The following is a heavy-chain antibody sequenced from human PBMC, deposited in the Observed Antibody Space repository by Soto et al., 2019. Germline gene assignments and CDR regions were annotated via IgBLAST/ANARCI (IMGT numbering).Heavy chain of an antibody. CDR1: GGSISSSSYY. CDR3: ARDAATYYYDSSGPHQLDY. CDR2: IYYSGST. J-gene: IGHJ4*02. D-gene: IGHD3-22*01. Sequence: PSETLSLTCTVSGGSISSSSYYWGWIRQPPGKGLEWIGSIYYSGSTYYNPSLKSRVTISVDTSKNQFSLRAEDTAVYYCARDAATYYYDSSGPHQLDYWGQGTLVTVSS. V-gene: IGHV4-39*02.